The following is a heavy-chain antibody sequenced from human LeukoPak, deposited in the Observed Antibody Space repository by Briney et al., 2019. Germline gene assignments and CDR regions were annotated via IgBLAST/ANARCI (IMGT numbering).Heavy chain of an antibody. CDR1: GFTFSSYS. Sequence: GGSLRLSCAASGFTFSSYSMNWVRQAPGKGLEWVSYISSSSSTIYYADSVKGRFTISGDNAKNSLYLQMNSLRAEDTAVYYCAVPTIAAAYDYWGQGTLVTVSS. CDR3: AVPTIAAAYDY. D-gene: IGHD6-13*01. V-gene: IGHV3-48*01. J-gene: IGHJ4*02. CDR2: ISSSSSTI.